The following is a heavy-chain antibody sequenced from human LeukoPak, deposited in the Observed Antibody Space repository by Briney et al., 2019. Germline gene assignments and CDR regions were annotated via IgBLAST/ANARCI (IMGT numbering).Heavy chain of an antibody. Sequence: GGSLRLSCAASGFTFSNYGMHWVRQAPGKGLEWVAVISYDGSNKCYTDSVKGRFTISRDTSKNTLYLQMNSLRAEDTAVYYCGKDAHSGYFDYWGQGTLVTVSS. CDR1: GFTFSNYG. J-gene: IGHJ4*02. CDR2: ISYDGSNK. V-gene: IGHV3-30*18. D-gene: IGHD3-10*01. CDR3: GKDAHSGYFDY.